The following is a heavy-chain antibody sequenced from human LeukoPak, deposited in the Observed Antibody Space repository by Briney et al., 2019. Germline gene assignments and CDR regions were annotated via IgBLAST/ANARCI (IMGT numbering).Heavy chain of an antibody. Sequence: GGSLRLSCAASGFTVSSNYMSWVRQAPGKGLEWVSVIYSGGSTYYADSVKSRFTISRDNSKNTLYLQMNSLRAEDTAVYYCARDLGVAGWGLFHYWGQGTLVTVSS. CDR3: ARDLGVAGWGLFHY. J-gene: IGHJ4*02. V-gene: IGHV3-53*01. D-gene: IGHD6-19*01. CDR1: GFTVSSNY. CDR2: IYSGGST.